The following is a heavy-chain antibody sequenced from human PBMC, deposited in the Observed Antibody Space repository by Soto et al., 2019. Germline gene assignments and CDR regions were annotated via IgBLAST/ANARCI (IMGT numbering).Heavy chain of an antibody. V-gene: IGHV4-31*02. CDR2: IYYSGST. J-gene: IGHJ5*02. CDR1: AYYISRGGYY. D-gene: IGHD5-18*01. CDR3: ARRQGYRVNTWFDP. Sequence: PHSLTWRFSAYYISRGGYYWRWIRQHPGKGLEWIGYIYYSGSTYYNPSLKSRVTISVDTSKNQFSLKLSSVTAADTAVYYCARRQGYRVNTWFDPLGQGTLVTIFS.